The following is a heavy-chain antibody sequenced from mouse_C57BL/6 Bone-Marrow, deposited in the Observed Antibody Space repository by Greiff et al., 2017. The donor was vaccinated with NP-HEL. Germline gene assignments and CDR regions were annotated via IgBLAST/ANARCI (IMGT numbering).Heavy chain of an antibody. CDR2: ILPGSGST. CDR3: ARSGLYYYGSSYYYAMDY. Sequence: QVQLQQSGAELMKPGASVKLSCKATGYTFTGYWIEWVKQRPGHGLEWIGEILPGSGSTNYNEKFKGKATFTADTSSNTAYMQLSSLTTEDSAIYCCARSGLYYYGSSYYYAMDYWGQGTSVTVSS. V-gene: IGHV1-9*01. CDR1: GYTFTGYW. J-gene: IGHJ4*01. D-gene: IGHD1-1*01.